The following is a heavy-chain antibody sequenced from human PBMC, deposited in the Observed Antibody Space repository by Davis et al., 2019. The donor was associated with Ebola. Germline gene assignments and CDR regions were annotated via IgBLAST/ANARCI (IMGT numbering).Heavy chain of an antibody. D-gene: IGHD3-10*01. J-gene: IGHJ6*02. Sequence: SETLSLTCAVFGDSLRGYQWSWIRQSPGKGLEWIGDVNESGRTNYNPSLKSRVTISVDTSKNQFSLKLSSVTAADTAVYYCAREKYYYGSGSYGVDYYYYYGMDVWGQGTTVTVSS. CDR3: AREKYYYGSGSYGVDYYYYYGMDV. V-gene: IGHV4-34*01. CDR1: GDSLRGYQ. CDR2: VNESGRT.